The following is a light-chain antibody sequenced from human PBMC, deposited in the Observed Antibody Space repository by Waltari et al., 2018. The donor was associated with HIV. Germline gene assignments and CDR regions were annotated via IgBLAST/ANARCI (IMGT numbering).Light chain of an antibody. Sequence: DIVMTQSLLSMPVTPGEPASLSCKSSQSLLHSNKKNYLDWYLQKPGQSPQLLIYLGSNRASGVPDRFSGSGSGTDFTLKISRVEAEDVGVYYCMQALQTITFGQGTRLEIK. CDR2: LGS. CDR3: MQALQTIT. CDR1: QSLLHSNKKNY. J-gene: IGKJ5*01. V-gene: IGKV2-28*01.